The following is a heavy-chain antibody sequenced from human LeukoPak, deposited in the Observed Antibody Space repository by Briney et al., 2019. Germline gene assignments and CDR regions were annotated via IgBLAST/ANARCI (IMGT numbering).Heavy chain of an antibody. V-gene: IGHV4-59*01. Sequence: SETLSLTCAVYGGSFSSYYWSWIRQPPGKGLEWIGYIYYSGSTNYNPSLKSRVTISVDTSKNQFSLKLTSVTAADTAVYYCARTTEGGYTYGYFYYYYMDVWGKGTTVTISS. CDR3: ARTTEGGYTYGYFYYYYMDV. D-gene: IGHD5-18*01. J-gene: IGHJ6*03. CDR1: GGSFSSYY. CDR2: IYYSGST.